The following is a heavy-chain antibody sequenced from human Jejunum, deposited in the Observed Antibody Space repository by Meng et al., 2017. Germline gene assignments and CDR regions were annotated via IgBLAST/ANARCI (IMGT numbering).Heavy chain of an antibody. CDR1: GFTFSGYG. J-gene: IGHJ4*02. CDR2: ISNVNNHI. Sequence: GESLKISCAASGFTFSGYGMNWVRQAPGKGLEWSSFISNVNNHIYYADSVKGRFTISRDNAQNSLYLQMNSLRAEDTAVYYCARVFVSGPPDFWGQGTLVTVSS. CDR3: ARVFVSGPPDF. V-gene: IGHV3-21*01. D-gene: IGHD3-16*01.